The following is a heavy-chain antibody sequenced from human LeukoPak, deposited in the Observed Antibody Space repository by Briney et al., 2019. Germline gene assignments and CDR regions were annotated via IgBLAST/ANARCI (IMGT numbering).Heavy chain of an antibody. V-gene: IGHV4-34*01. D-gene: IGHD6-19*01. J-gene: IGHJ4*02. CDR2: INHSGST. Sequence: PSETLSLTCAVYGGSYSGYYWSWIRQPPGKGLEWIGEINHSGSTNYNPSLKSRVTISVDTSKNQFSLKLSSVTAADTAVYYCARLAVAGTLDYWGQGTLVTVSS. CDR1: GGSYSGYY. CDR3: ARLAVAGTLDY.